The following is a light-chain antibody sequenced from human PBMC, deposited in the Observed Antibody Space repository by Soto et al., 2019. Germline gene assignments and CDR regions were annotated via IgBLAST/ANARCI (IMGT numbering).Light chain of an antibody. V-gene: IGKV1-5*03. J-gene: IGKJ1*01. CDR3: QQYNSYST. Sequence: DIQMTQSPSTLSASVGDRVTMSCRASQSISSWLAWYQQKPGKAPKLLIYKASSLESGVPSRFSGSGSGTEFTLTISSLQPDDFATYYFQQYNSYSTFGQGTKVEIK. CDR2: KAS. CDR1: QSISSW.